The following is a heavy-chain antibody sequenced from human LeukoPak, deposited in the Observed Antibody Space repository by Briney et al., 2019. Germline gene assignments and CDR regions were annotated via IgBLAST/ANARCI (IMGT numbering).Heavy chain of an antibody. CDR3: ARTQDWSHIANFDY. D-gene: IGHD3/OR15-3a*01. V-gene: IGHV1-69*04. Sequence: SVKVSCKASGGTFSSYAISWVRQAPGQGLEWMGRIIPILGIANYAQKFQGRVTITADKSTSTAYMELSSLGSEDTAVYYCARTQDWSHIANFDYWGQGTLATVSS. CDR1: GGTFSSYA. CDR2: IIPILGIA. J-gene: IGHJ4*02.